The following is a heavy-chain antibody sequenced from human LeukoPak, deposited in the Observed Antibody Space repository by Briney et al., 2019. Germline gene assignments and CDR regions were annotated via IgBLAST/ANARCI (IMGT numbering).Heavy chain of an antibody. V-gene: IGHV4-59*08. Sequence: SETLSLTCAVSGGSISTYYWSWIRQPPGKGLEYIGYVYYTGSTNYNPSLKSRVTISVDTSKNQFSLKLSSVTAADTAVYYCARHSIVAGAFDIWGQGTMVTVSS. CDR1: GGSISTYY. D-gene: IGHD2-21*01. CDR3: ARHSIVAGAFDI. J-gene: IGHJ3*02. CDR2: VYYTGST.